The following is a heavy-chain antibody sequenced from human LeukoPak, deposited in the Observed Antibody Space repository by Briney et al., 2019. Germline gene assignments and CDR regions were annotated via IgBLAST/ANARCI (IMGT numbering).Heavy chain of an antibody. CDR2: IRYDGSNK. CDR3: AKVIATYDILTGYYDY. CDR1: GFTFSSYG. J-gene: IGHJ4*02. Sequence: PGGSLRLSCAASGFTFSSYGMHWVRQAPGKGLEWVAFIRYDGSNKYYADSVKGRFTISRDNSKNTLYLQMNSLRAEDTAVYYCAKVIATYDILTGYYDYWGQVTLVTVSS. V-gene: IGHV3-30*02. D-gene: IGHD3-9*01.